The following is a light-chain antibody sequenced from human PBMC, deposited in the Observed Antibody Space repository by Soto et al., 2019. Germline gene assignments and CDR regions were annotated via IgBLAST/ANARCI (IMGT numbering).Light chain of an antibody. J-gene: IGKJ2*01. CDR2: HAS. Sequence: DIQMTQSPSTLSASVGDRVTITCRASQSISTWLAWYQQRPGIAPRLLIYHASTLNSGVPSRFSGSGSGTEFTLTISSLQPADFATYFCQQYFSYTFGQGTKLEI. CDR3: QQYFSYT. V-gene: IGKV1-5*01. CDR1: QSISTW.